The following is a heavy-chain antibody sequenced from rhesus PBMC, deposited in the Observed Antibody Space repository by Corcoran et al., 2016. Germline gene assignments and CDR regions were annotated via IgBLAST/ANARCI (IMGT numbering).Heavy chain of an antibody. J-gene: IGHJ4*01. Sequence: QVQLQQWGEGLVKPSETLSLTCAVYGGSISGYYYWSWLRPPPGQGLEWIGYIYGNSASTNYNPSLKNRVTISKDTSKNQFSLKLSSVTAADTAVYYCARDADIAAAELYFDYWGQGVLVTVSS. V-gene: IGHV4-73*01. CDR3: ARDADIAAAELYFDY. CDR2: IYGNSAST. CDR1: GGSISGYYY. D-gene: IGHD6-25*01.